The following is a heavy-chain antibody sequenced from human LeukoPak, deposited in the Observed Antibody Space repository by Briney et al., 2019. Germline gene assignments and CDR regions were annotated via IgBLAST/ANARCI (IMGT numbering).Heavy chain of an antibody. J-gene: IGHJ4*02. CDR2: ISSGGSTI. D-gene: IGHD4-17*01. V-gene: IGHV3-48*01. CDR1: GFTFSTYS. CDR3: ARDHYGDY. Sequence: PGGSLRLSCAASGFTFSTYSMSWVRQAPGKGLEWVPYISSGGSTIYYADSVKGRFTISRDNAKNSLYLQMNSLRAEDTAVYYCARDHYGDYWGQGTLVTVSS.